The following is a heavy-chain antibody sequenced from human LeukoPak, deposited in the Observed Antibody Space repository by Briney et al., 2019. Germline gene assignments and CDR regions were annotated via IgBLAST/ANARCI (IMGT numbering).Heavy chain of an antibody. CDR1: GFTFSSYG. Sequence: GGSLRLSCAASGFTFSSYGVSWVRQAPGKGLEWVSFITTSGATTSYADSVKGRFTISRDNPRNTLYMQMNSLRDEDTALYYCAIMHGYYDGSGYWVQWGQGTLVTVSS. J-gene: IGHJ4*02. CDR2: ITTSGATT. CDR3: AIMHGYYDGSGYWVQ. D-gene: IGHD3-22*01. V-gene: IGHV3-23*01.